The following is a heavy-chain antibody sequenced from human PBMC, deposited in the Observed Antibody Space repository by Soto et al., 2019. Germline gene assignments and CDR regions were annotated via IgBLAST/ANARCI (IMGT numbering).Heavy chain of an antibody. CDR2: LSHDGSDK. J-gene: IGHJ4*02. V-gene: IGHV3-30*03. CDR1: GFTFSNYG. CDR3: ARAQGGQSGNFIFDT. D-gene: IGHD1-26*01. Sequence: WGTLRLSCAASGFTFSNYGMHWGRQAPGKGLEWMARLSHDGSDKQYADTLKGRFTISRDNSKNALYLLINSLRAEDTAAYYCARAQGGQSGNFIFDTWGQGTLVTVSS.